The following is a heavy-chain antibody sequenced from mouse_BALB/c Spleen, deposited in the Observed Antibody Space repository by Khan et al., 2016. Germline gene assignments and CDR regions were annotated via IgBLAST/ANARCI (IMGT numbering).Heavy chain of an antibody. CDR3: ASTFWYFDV. J-gene: IGHJ1*01. V-gene: IGHV4-1*02. CDR1: GFDFSRYW. CDR2: INPDSSTI. Sequence: EVKLLESGGGLVQPGGSLKLSCAASGFDFSRYWMSWVRQAPWKGLEWIGEINPDSSTINYMPSLKDKFIISRDNAKNTLYLQMSKVRSEDTALYYCASTFWYFDVWGAGTTVTVSS.